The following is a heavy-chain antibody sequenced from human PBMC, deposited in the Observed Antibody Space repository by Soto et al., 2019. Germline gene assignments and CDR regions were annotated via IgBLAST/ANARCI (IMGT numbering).Heavy chain of an antibody. V-gene: IGHV3-53*04. D-gene: IGHD3-10*01. CDR3: ARDGPSYYASRMDV. CDR2: LHSGGDT. Sequence: EVQLVESGGGLVQPGGSLRLSCAASGIPVSSNYMTWVRQAPGKGLEWVSVLHSGGDTYYANSVKGRFTISRHDSTNTLFLQMNSLTPEDTAMSYCARDGPSYYASRMDVWGQGTTVTVSS. CDR1: GIPVSSNY. J-gene: IGHJ6*02.